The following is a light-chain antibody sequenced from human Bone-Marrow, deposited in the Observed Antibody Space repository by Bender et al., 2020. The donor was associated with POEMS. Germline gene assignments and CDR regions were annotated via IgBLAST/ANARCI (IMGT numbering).Light chain of an antibody. Sequence: QSALTQPPSASGSPGQSVAISCTGTSSDIGSYNFVSWYQQHPGKAPTLIIYDVSERPSGVPDRFSGSKSGNTASLTVSGLQPEDEADYYCSSFTNSNTLVFGGGTKLTVL. CDR3: SSFTNSNTLV. CDR2: DVS. CDR1: SSDIGSYNF. V-gene: IGLV2-8*01. J-gene: IGLJ2*01.